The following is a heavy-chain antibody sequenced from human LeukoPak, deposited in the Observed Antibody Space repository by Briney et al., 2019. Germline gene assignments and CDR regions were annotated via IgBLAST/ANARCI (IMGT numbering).Heavy chain of an antibody. Sequence: SVKVSCKASGGTFSSYAISWVRQAPGQGLEWMGGITPFFGTPKYTQRFQGRVTITADESTSTAYMELSSLRSEDTAVYYCARAYYYDSTGPFEYWGQGTLVTVSS. CDR1: GGTFSSYA. CDR3: ARAYYYDSTGPFEY. J-gene: IGHJ4*02. V-gene: IGHV1-69*13. CDR2: ITPFFGTP. D-gene: IGHD3-22*01.